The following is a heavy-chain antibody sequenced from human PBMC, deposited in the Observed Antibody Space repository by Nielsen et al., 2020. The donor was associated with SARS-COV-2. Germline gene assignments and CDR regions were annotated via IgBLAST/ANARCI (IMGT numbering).Heavy chain of an antibody. D-gene: IGHD3-22*01. CDR2: IYYSGST. CDR3: ARDTGGYYYDY. CDR1: GGSIRSYY. Sequence: SETLSLTCTVSGGSIRSYYWSWIRQPPGKGLEWIGYIYYSGSTNYNPSLKSRVTISVDTSKNQFSLKLSSVTAADTAVYYCARDTGGYYYDYWGQGTLVTVSS. J-gene: IGHJ4*02. V-gene: IGHV4-59*01.